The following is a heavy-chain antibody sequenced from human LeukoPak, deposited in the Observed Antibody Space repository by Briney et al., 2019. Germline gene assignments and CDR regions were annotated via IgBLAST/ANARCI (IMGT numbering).Heavy chain of an antibody. Sequence: PGGSLRLSCAASGLTFSNYGMYCVRQAPGKGLEWVAGIWYDGSNKYYADSVKGRFTISRDNSNNTLYLQMNSLRAEDTAVFYCVREGYYYDSSGYSYYFDYWGQGTLVTVSS. J-gene: IGHJ4*02. V-gene: IGHV3-33*01. CDR3: VREGYYYDSSGYSYYFDY. CDR2: IWYDGSNK. D-gene: IGHD3-22*01. CDR1: GLTFSNYG.